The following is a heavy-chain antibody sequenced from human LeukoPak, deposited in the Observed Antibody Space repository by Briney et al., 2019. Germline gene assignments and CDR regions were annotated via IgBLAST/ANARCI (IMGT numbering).Heavy chain of an antibody. V-gene: IGHV4-4*07. CDR2: IYTSGST. J-gene: IGHJ6*03. D-gene: IGHD6-6*01. Sequence: PSETLSLTCTVSGGSISSYYWSWIRQPAGKGLEWIGRIYTSGSTNYNPSLKSRVTMSVDTSKNQFSLKLSSVTAADTAVYYCASIAARRGYYYYMDVWGKGTTVTVSS. CDR1: GGSISSYY. CDR3: ASIAARRGYYYYMDV.